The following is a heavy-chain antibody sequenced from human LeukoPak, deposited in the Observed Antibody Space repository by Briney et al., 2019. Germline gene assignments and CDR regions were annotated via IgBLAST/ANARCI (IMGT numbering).Heavy chain of an antibody. CDR1: GGTFSSYA. CDR3: ARARYYDILTGYYHFDY. V-gene: IGHV1-69*05. J-gene: IGHJ4*02. Sequence: GASVKVSCKASGGTFSSYAISWVRQAPGQGLEWMGGIIPIFGTANYAQKFQGRVTITTDESTSTAYMDLSSLRSEDTAVYYCARARYYDILTGYYHFDYWGQGTLVTVSS. D-gene: IGHD3-9*01. CDR2: IIPIFGTA.